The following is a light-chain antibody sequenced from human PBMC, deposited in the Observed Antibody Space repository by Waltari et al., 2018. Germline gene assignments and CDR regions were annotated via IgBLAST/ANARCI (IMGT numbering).Light chain of an antibody. V-gene: IGLV3-21*04. CDR3: QVWDTSSDHWV. J-gene: IGLJ3*02. Sequence: SYVLTQAPSVSVAPGKTARITCGGNNIGGISVHWYQQKPGQAPVLVIYNDSDRPAVIPVRFSGSNSGNTATLTISRVEAGDEADYYCQVWDTSSDHWVFGGGTKLTVL. CDR2: NDS. CDR1: NIGGIS.